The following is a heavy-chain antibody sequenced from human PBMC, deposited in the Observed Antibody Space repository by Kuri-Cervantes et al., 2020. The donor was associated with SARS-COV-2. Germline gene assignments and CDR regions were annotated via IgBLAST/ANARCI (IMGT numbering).Heavy chain of an antibody. J-gene: IGHJ3*02. CDR1: GGSISSGGYY. CDR2: IYTSGST. D-gene: IGHD3-3*01. CDR3: ARVKGDDFWSGRQSDAFDI. V-gene: IGHV4-61*02. Sequence: SETLSLTCTVSGGSISSGGYYWSWIRQPAGKGLEWIGRIYTSGSTNYNPSLKSRVTMSVDTSKNQFSLKLSSVTAADTAVYYCARVKGDDFWSGRQSDAFDIWGQGTMVTVSS.